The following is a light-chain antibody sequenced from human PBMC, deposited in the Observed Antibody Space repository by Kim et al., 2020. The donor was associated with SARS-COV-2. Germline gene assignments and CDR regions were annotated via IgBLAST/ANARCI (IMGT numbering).Light chain of an antibody. CDR2: GAS. CDR1: QSFCGSK. V-gene: IGKV3-20*01. J-gene: IGKJ2*01. Sequence: LSPGERATLPCRASQSFCGSKLGWYQQKPGQAPRLLIYGASSRATGIPDRFSGSGFGTDFTLTISRLEPEDVAVYYCQQYGSSPRTFGQGTKLEI. CDR3: QQYGSSPRT.